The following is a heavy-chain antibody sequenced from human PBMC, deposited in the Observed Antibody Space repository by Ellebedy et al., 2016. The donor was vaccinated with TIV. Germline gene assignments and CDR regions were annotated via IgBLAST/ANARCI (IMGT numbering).Heavy chain of an antibody. CDR1: GFSFSTYA. Sequence: PGGSLRLSCAASGFSFSTYALSWVRQAPGKGLEWVAAISGNGISPYYADSVKGRFTISRDNSKNTLYLQMNSLKAEDTAVYYCAKEREPAVAADYWGQGTLVTVSS. D-gene: IGHD6-19*01. V-gene: IGHV3-23*01. CDR3: AKEREPAVAADY. CDR2: ISGNGISP. J-gene: IGHJ4*02.